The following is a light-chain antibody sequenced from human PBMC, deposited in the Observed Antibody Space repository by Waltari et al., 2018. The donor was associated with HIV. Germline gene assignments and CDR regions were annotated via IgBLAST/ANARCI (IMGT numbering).Light chain of an antibody. CDR1: QSVLYSSANKNY. Sequence: DIVMTQSPDSLAVSLGETATINCKSSQSVLYSSANKNYLAWSQQKPGQPPKLLIYWASTRESGVPDRFSGSGSGTDFTLTISSLQAEDVAVYYCHQYYSAPWTFGQGTKVEI. V-gene: IGKV4-1*01. J-gene: IGKJ1*01. CDR2: WAS. CDR3: HQYYSAPWT.